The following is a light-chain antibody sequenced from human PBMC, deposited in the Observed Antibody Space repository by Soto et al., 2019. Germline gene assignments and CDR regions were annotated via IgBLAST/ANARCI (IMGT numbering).Light chain of an antibody. Sequence: DIQMTQSPSSVSASVGDRVTITCRASQGINNWLAWYQQKPGKAPELLIYAVSYLQSGVPSRFSGSGSGTDFTLTISSLQTEDFATYFCKQSSAFPLTFGGGTKVEIK. CDR2: AVS. V-gene: IGKV1-12*01. J-gene: IGKJ4*01. CDR1: QGINNW. CDR3: KQSSAFPLT.